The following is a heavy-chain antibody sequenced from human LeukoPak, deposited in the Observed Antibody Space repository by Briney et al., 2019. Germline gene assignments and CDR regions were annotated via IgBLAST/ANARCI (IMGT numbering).Heavy chain of an antibody. Sequence: PGGSLRLSCAASGFTVSNIYVSWVRQAPGTGLEWVSIIHSGGITHYADSVKGRFTISRDNSKNTLYLQMNSLRAEDTAVYYCVRDRGIASTGGYGMDVWGQGTTVTVSS. CDR1: GFTVSNIY. V-gene: IGHV3-53*01. D-gene: IGHD6-13*01. CDR3: VRDRGIASTGGYGMDV. J-gene: IGHJ6*02. CDR2: IHSGGIT.